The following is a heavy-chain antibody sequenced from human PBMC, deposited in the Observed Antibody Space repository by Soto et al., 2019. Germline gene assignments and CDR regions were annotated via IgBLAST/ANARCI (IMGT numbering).Heavy chain of an antibody. D-gene: IGHD3-9*01. V-gene: IGHV3-23*01. CDR1: GFSFSNSA. CDR2: ISGSGDIT. J-gene: IGHJ4*02. Sequence: EVQLLESGGGLVQPGGSLRLSCAVSGFSFSNSAMTWVRQAPGQGLEWVSGISGSGDITYNTDSVKGRFAISRDTSKNVVYLQVRSLRAEDTAVYYCAKVPQWVLRYHDWFFDYWGQGTLVTVSS. CDR3: AKVPQWVLRYHDWFFDY.